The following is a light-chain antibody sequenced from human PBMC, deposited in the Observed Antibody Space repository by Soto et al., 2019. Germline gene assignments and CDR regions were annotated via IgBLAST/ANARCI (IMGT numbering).Light chain of an antibody. CDR3: QEYESHLRT. V-gene: IGKV1-5*01. J-gene: IGKJ1*01. CDR2: DAS. CDR1: LSISGW. Sequence: DILMTQSPSTLSASIGGRLTITCRASLSISGWLAWYQQKSGKAPQLLIYDASTLESGVPPRFSASGSGTEFSLTISSLQPDDFATYYCQEYESHLRTFGPGTKVDIK.